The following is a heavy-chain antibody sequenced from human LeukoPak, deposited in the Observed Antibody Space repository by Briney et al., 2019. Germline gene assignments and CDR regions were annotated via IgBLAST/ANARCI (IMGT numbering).Heavy chain of an antibody. V-gene: IGHV4-34*01. CDR2: INHSGST. CDR1: GGSFSGYY. D-gene: IGHD3-10*01. Sequence: PSETLSLTCAVYGGSFSGYYWSWIRQPPGKGLEWIGEINHSGSTNYNPSLKSRVTISVDTSKNQFSLKLSSVTAADTAVYYCARSRRLLWFGEGGFDPWGQGTLVTVSS. CDR3: ARSRRLLWFGEGGFDP. J-gene: IGHJ5*02.